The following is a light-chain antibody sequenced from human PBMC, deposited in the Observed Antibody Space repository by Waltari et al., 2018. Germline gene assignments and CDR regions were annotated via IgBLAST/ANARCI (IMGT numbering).Light chain of an antibody. CDR3: SSYGGSNTVV. J-gene: IGLJ2*01. V-gene: IGLV2-8*01. Sequence: QSALTQPPSASGSPGQSVTLSCTGTSSAVGAYNYVSWYQQHPGKAPKLMISEVSKRPSGVPDRFSGSKSGNTASLTVSGLQSEDEADYYCSSYGGSNTVVFGGGTKLTVL. CDR1: SSAVGAYNY. CDR2: EVS.